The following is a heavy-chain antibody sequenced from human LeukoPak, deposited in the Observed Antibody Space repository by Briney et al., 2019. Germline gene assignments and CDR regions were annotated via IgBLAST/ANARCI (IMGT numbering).Heavy chain of an antibody. CDR3: ATGPLVGATLDAFDI. V-gene: IGHV1-24*01. Sequence: ASVKVSCKVSGYTLTELSMHWVRQAPGKGLEWMGGFDPEDGETIYAQKFQGRVTMTEDTSTDTAYMELSSLRSEDTAVYYCATGPLVGATLDAFDIWGQGTMVTVSS. CDR2: FDPEDGET. CDR1: GYTLTELS. D-gene: IGHD1-26*01. J-gene: IGHJ3*02.